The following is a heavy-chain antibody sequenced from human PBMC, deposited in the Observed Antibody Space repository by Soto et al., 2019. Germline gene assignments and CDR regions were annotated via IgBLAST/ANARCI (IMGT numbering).Heavy chain of an antibody. CDR1: GGSISSYY. Sequence: SETLSLTCTVSGGSISSYYWSWIRQPPGKGLEWIGYIYYSGSTNYNPSLKSRVTISVDTSKNQFSLKLSSVTPADTAVYYCARGSGTTRYQLLEAVGFDYWGQGTLVTVSS. CDR2: IYYSGST. J-gene: IGHJ4*02. D-gene: IGHD2-2*01. V-gene: IGHV4-59*01. CDR3: ARGSGTTRYQLLEAVGFDY.